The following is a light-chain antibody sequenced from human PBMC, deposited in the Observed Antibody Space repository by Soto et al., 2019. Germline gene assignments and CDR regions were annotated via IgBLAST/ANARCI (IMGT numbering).Light chain of an antibody. Sequence: EVVLTQSPVTLTLSPGERATLSCRASQSISSYLAWYQQKPGQAPRLLIYDASNRATGIPARFSGGGSGTDFTLTISRLEPEDFAVYYCQQHSNWPLTFGRGTKVEIK. J-gene: IGKJ4*01. V-gene: IGKV3-11*01. CDR1: QSISSY. CDR3: QQHSNWPLT. CDR2: DAS.